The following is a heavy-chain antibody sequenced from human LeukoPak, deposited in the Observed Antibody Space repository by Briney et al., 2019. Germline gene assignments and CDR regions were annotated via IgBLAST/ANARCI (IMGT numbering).Heavy chain of an antibody. Sequence: PGGSLRLSCAASGFTFSNAWMNWVRQAPGKGLGWVGRIKSKPDGGTTDYAAPVKGKFIISRDDSKKTSYLQMNSLKTEDTAVYYCATGWYLDYWGQGILVTVSS. CDR2: IKSKPDGGTT. CDR1: GFTFSNAW. CDR3: ATGWYLDY. D-gene: IGHD6-19*01. V-gene: IGHV3-15*07. J-gene: IGHJ4*02.